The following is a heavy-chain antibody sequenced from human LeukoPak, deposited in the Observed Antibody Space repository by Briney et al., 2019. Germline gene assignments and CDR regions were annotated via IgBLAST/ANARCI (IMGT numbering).Heavy chain of an antibody. Sequence: GESLQISCKGSGYSFTSYWIGWVRQMPGKGLEWMGIIYPGDSDTRYSPSFQGQVTISADKSISTAYLQWSSLKASDTAMYYCARSPDSSSRAFWFDPWGQGTLVTVSS. CDR2: IYPGDSDT. V-gene: IGHV5-51*01. CDR1: GYSFTSYW. D-gene: IGHD6-13*01. J-gene: IGHJ5*02. CDR3: ARSPDSSSRAFWFDP.